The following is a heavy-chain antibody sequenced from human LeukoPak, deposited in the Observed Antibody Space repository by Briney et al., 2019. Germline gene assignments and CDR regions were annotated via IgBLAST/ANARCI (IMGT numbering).Heavy chain of an antibody. CDR2: ISAYNGNT. CDR3: ARAILGVTAIGRNAFDI. V-gene: IGHV1-18*01. D-gene: IGHD2-21*02. Sequence: GASVKVSCKASGYTFTSYGISWVRQAPGQGLEWMGLISAYNGNTNYAQKLQGRGTMTTETSTSKAYMELRSLRSDDTAVYYCARAILGVTAIGRNAFDIWGQGTMVTVSS. CDR1: GYTFTSYG. J-gene: IGHJ3*02.